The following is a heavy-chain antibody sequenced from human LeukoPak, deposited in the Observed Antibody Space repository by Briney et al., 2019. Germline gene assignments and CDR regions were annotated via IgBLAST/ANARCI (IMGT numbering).Heavy chain of an antibody. J-gene: IGHJ3*02. CDR1: GFTFTTYS. CDR3: ARYSSNALDI. V-gene: IGHV3-21*01. CDR2: ISSSSAYI. D-gene: IGHD5-18*01. Sequence: PGGSLRLSCAASGFTFTTYSMNWVRQAPGKGLEWVSSISSSSAYIYYADSVKGRFTISRDNAKNSLYLQMNSLRAEDTAVYYCARYSSNALDIWGQGTMVTVSS.